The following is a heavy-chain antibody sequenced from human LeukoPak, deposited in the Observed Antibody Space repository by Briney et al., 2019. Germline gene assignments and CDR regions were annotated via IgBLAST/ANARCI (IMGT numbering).Heavy chain of an antibody. CDR2: ISGSGGST. J-gene: IGHJ4*02. CDR3: AKDSIAAAGGPRPFDY. D-gene: IGHD6-13*01. V-gene: IGHV3-23*01. Sequence: GGSLRLSCAASGFTFNSYAMSWVRQAPGKGLEWVSAISGSGGSTYYADSVKGRFTISGDNSKNTLYLQMNSLRAEDTAVYYCAKDSIAAAGGPRPFDYWGQGTLVTVSS. CDR1: GFTFNSYA.